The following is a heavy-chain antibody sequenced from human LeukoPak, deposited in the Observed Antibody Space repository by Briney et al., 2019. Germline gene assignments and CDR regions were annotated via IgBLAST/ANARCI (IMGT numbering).Heavy chain of an antibody. CDR3: AKEDRTSAPCYYHGMDV. J-gene: IGHJ6*04. CDR1: GFTFSSYG. D-gene: IGHD2-15*01. CDR2: ISYDGSNK. Sequence: GGSLRLSCAASGFTFSSYGMHWVRQAPGKGLEWVAVISYDGSNKYYADSVKGRFTISRDNSKNTLYLQMNSLRAEDTAVYYCAKEDRTSAPCYYHGMDVWGKGTTVTVSS. V-gene: IGHV3-30*18.